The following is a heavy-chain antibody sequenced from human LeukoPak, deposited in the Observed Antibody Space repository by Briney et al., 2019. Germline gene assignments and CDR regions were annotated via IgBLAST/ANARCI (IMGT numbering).Heavy chain of an antibody. J-gene: IGHJ6*02. CDR2: IYSGGST. D-gene: IGHD5-18*01. CDR3: ARDFAAMVGYYGMDV. V-gene: IGHV3-53*01. Sequence: GGSLRLSCAASGFTVSSNYMSWVRQAPGKGLEWVSVIYSGGSTYYADSMKGRFTISRDNSKNTLYLQMNSLRAEDTAVYYCARDFAAMVGYYGMDVWGQGTTVTVSS. CDR1: GFTVSSNY.